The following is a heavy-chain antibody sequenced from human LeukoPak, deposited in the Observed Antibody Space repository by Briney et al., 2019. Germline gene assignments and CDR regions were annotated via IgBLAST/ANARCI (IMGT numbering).Heavy chain of an antibody. D-gene: IGHD4-23*01. CDR2: ISADGATT. Sequence: GGSLRLSCAASGFTFGDSAMLWVRQAPGKSLEWVSLISADGATTYYADSVKGRFTFSRDNSEKSLSLQMNSLRTEDTAFYYCAKDAYDYGGNSLDYWGQGTLVTASS. V-gene: IGHV3-43*02. J-gene: IGHJ4*02. CDR1: GFTFGDSA. CDR3: AKDAYDYGGNSLDY.